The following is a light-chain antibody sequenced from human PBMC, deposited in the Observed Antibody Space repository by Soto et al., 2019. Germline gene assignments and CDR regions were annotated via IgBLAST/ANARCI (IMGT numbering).Light chain of an antibody. V-gene: IGKV3-11*01. J-gene: IGKJ1*01. CDR2: ETS. Sequence: EIVLTQSPATLSLSPGERATLSCRASQSVGSYLTWYQHKPGQAPRLLIYETSKRATGIPARFSGSGSGTDFTLTLSSLEPEDFAVYYCQQRRSWPRTFGQGTKVEIK. CDR3: QQRRSWPRT. CDR1: QSVGSY.